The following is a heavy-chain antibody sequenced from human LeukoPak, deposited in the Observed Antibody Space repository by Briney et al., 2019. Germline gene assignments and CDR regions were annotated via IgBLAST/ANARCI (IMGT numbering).Heavy chain of an antibody. D-gene: IGHD5-18*01. CDR1: GFTFSDYN. CDR2: ISSSSSYI. J-gene: IGHJ4*02. CDR3: STATYSSGYHYFES. Sequence: PGGSLRLSCAASGFTFSDYNMNWVRQAPGRGLDWVSSISSSSSYIYYADSVKGRFTISRDNAKSSLYLQMNTLRAEDTAVYFCSTATYSSGYHYFESWGQGTLVTVSS. V-gene: IGHV3-21*01.